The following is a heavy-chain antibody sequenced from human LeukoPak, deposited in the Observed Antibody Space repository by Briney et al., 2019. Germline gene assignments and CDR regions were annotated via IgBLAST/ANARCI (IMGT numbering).Heavy chain of an antibody. CDR3: TRDDPPIVVVPAAMGY. V-gene: IGHV3-49*04. Sequence: GGSLRLSCTASGFTFGDYAMSWVRQAPGKGLEWVGFIRSKAYGGTTEYAASVKGRFTISRDDSKSIAYLQMNSLKTEDTAVYYCTRDDPPIVVVPAAMGYWGQGTLVTVSS. CDR1: GFTFGDYA. D-gene: IGHD2-2*01. J-gene: IGHJ4*02. CDR2: IRSKAYGGTT.